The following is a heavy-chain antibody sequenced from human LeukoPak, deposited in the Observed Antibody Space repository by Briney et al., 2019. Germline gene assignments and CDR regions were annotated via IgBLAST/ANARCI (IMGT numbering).Heavy chain of an antibody. V-gene: IGHV3-9*03. CDR3: AKDKGAVAGAFDY. Sequence: VRSLRLSCAASGFTFDDYAMHWVRQAPGKGLEWVSGISWNSGSIGYADSVKGRFTISRDNAKNSLYLQMNSLRAEDMALYYCAKDKGAVAGAFDYWGQGTLVTVSS. CDR1: GFTFDDYA. D-gene: IGHD6-19*01. CDR2: ISWNSGSI. J-gene: IGHJ4*02.